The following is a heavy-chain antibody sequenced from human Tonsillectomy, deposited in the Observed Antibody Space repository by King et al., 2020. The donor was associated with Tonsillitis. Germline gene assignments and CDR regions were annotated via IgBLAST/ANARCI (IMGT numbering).Heavy chain of an antibody. V-gene: IGHV4-4*07. CDR1: VGSISSYY. CDR2: IYTMGST. J-gene: IGHJ4*02. CDR3: ARVAEYSGSSFDY. D-gene: IGHD1-26*01. Sequence: VQLQESGPGLVKPSETLSLTCTLSVGSISSYYWSWIGQPAGKGLNWVWRIYTMGSTNYNPSHNSRVTMSVDTSKNQVSLKLSSVTAADTAVYYCARVAEYSGSSFDYWGQGTLVTVSS.